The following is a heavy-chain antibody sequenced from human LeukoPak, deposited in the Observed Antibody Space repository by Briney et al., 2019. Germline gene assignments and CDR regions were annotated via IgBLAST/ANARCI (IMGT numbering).Heavy chain of an antibody. CDR3: ARRSNGWYYFDY. V-gene: IGHV4-39*02. CDR1: GGSISSSSYY. J-gene: IGHJ4*02. CDR2: IYYSGSS. Sequence: SETLSLTCTVSGGSISSSSYYWGWIRQPPGKGLEWIATIYYSGSSYYNPSLESRVTISVDTSKNHLSLKVSSVTAADTAVYYCARRSNGWYYFDYWGQGTLVTVSS. D-gene: IGHD6-19*01.